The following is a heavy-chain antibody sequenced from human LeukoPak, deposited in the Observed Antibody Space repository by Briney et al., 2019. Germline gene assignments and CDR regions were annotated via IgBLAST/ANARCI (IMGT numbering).Heavy chain of an antibody. D-gene: IGHD2-21*01. V-gene: IGHV3-30*18. CDR1: GFTFSSYG. Sequence: GRSLRLSCAASGFTFSSYGMHWVRQAPGKGLEWVAVISYDGSNKYYADSVKGRFTISRDNSKNTLYLQMNSLRAEDTAVYYCAKSVVRGDGYYYGMDIWGQGTTVTVSS. CDR2: ISYDGSNK. CDR3: AKSVVRGDGYYYGMDI. J-gene: IGHJ6*02.